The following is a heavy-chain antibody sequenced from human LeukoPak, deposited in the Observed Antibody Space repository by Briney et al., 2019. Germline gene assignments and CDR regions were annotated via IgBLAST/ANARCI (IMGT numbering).Heavy chain of an antibody. V-gene: IGHV1-3*01. CDR2: IHVGNGNT. CDR3: ARVDGSGPNAPNDC. D-gene: IGHD3-10*01. CDR1: RYPFTSYA. Sequence: ASVKVSCKASRYPFTSYAMHWVRQAPGQRLEWMGWIHVGNGNTEYSQKFQGRVTITRDTPATTPYMELSSLRSEDTAVYYCARVDGSGPNAPNDCGGQGSLVTVSS. J-gene: IGHJ4*02.